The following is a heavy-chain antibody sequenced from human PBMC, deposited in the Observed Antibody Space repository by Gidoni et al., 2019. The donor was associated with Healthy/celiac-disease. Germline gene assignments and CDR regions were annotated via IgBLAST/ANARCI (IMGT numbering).Heavy chain of an antibody. CDR2: ISGSGGST. Sequence: EVQLLESGGGLVQPGGSLRLSCAASGFTFSSYAMSWVRQAPGKGLEWVSAISGSGGSTYYADSVKGRFTISRDNSKNTLYLQMNSLRAEDTAVYYCAKEGEIAVAGRSLYYFDYWGQGTLVTVSS. D-gene: IGHD6-19*01. CDR3: AKEGEIAVAGRSLYYFDY. V-gene: IGHV3-23*01. CDR1: GFTFSSYA. J-gene: IGHJ4*02.